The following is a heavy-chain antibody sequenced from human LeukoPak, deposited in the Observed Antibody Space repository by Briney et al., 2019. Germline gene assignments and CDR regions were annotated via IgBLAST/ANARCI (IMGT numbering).Heavy chain of an antibody. Sequence: GGSLRLSCVASGFTFTRYYMTWVRQAPGKGLEWVANINQDGSEKHYVDSVKGRFTISRDNAKNSLFLQMNSLRADDTAVYHCAMGVDGYNYWGQGTLVTVSS. CDR3: AMGVDGYNY. J-gene: IGHJ4*02. D-gene: IGHD1-14*01. CDR2: INQDGSEK. CDR1: GFTFTRYY. V-gene: IGHV3-7*01.